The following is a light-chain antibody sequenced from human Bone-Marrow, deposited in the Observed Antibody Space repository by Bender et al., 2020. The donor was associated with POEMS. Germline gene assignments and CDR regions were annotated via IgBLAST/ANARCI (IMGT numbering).Light chain of an antibody. Sequence: QSALTQPPSVSGSPGQSVTISCTGTSSDVGGYNYVSWYQQHPGKAPKLMIYEVSKRPSGIPDRFSGSKSGDTASLTISGLQAEDEADYHCCSYAGSNTLVFGGGTKVTVL. V-gene: IGLV2-8*01. CDR2: EVS. CDR1: SSDVGGYNY. J-gene: IGLJ2*01. CDR3: CSYAGSNTLV.